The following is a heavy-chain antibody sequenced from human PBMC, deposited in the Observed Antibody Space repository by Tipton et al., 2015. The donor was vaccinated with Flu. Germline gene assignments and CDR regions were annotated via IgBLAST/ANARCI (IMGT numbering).Heavy chain of an antibody. CDR2: IYYSGST. CDR3: ARGYRNYYDSSHLLNY. D-gene: IGHD3-22*01. J-gene: IGHJ4*02. CDR1: GGSISSFY. Sequence: TLSLTCTVSGGSISSFYWSWIRQPPGKGLEWIGYIYYSGSTNYNPSLKSRVTISVDTSKNQFSLKLSSVTAADTAVYYCARGYRNYYDSSHLLNYWGQGTLVTVSS. V-gene: IGHV4-59*08.